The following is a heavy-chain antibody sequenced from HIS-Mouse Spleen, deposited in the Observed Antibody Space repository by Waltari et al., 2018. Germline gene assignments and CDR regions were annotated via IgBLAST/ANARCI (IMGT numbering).Heavy chain of an antibody. CDR1: GFSHSTRRMF. Sequence: QVTLRESGPALVKPTQTLTLTCTFSGFSHSTRRMFVSWIRTTPGKALEWLARIDWDDDKYYRKTLKTRLTISKDTSKNQVVLTMTNMDPVDTATYYCARIAEGYSSGWYAFDYWGQGTLVTVSS. D-gene: IGHD6-19*01. CDR2: IDWDDDK. V-gene: IGHV2-70*15. CDR3: ARIAEGYSSGWYAFDY. J-gene: IGHJ4*02.